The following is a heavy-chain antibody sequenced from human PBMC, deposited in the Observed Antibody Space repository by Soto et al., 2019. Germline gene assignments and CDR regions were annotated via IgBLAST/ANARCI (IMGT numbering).Heavy chain of an antibody. D-gene: IGHD2-2*01. CDR2: LSSSGTYI. CDR1: GFTFNKNY. V-gene: IGHV3-21*01. CDR3: ARGALCSSINCFGSGGFDI. J-gene: IGHJ3*02. Sequence: EVQLVESGGDLVKPGGSLRLSCAASGFTFNKNYMNWVRQAPGKGLEWVSSLSSSGTYIYYADSVKGRFTISIDNAKNSLYLQMNSLRAEDTAVYYCARGALCSSINCFGSGGFDIWGQGTMVTVSS.